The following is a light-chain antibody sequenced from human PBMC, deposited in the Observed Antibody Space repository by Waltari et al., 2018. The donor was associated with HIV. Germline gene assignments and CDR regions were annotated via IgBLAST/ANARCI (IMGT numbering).Light chain of an antibody. J-gene: IGKJ1*01. CDR2: GAS. CDR1: QSISSN. Sequence: DIMMTQSPATLSVSPGERATLSCRASQSISSNVAWYQQRRGQAPRLLIYGASTRASGIPARLSGSGSGPEFSLTISSLQSEDFAIYYCQQYSNWPRTFGQGTKVEI. CDR3: QQYSNWPRT. V-gene: IGKV3-15*01.